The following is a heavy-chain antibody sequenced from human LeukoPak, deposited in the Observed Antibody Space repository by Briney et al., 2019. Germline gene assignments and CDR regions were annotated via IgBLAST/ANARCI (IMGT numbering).Heavy chain of an antibody. D-gene: IGHD2-2*01. Sequence: GGSLRLSCAASGFTVSSNYMSWVRQAPGKGLEWVSVIYSGGSTYYADSVKGRFTISRDNSKNTLYLQMNSLRAEDTAVYYCAKVVPAAMTYWYFDLWGRGTLVTVSS. V-gene: IGHV3-53*01. CDR3: AKVVPAAMTYWYFDL. CDR1: GFTVSSNY. CDR2: IYSGGST. J-gene: IGHJ2*01.